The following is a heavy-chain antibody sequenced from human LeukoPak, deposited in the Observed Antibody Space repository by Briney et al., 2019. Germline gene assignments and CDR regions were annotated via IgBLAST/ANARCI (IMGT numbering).Heavy chain of an antibody. Sequence: PSETLSLTCAVYGGSFSGYYWSWIRQPPGKGLEWIGEINHSGSTNYNPSLKSRVTISVDTSKNQFSLKLSSVTAADTAVYYCARAPLYCSSTSCYSGANFDYWGQGTLVTVSS. J-gene: IGHJ4*02. D-gene: IGHD2-2*02. CDR1: GGSFSGYY. CDR3: ARAPLYCSSTSCYSGANFDY. V-gene: IGHV4-34*01. CDR2: INHSGST.